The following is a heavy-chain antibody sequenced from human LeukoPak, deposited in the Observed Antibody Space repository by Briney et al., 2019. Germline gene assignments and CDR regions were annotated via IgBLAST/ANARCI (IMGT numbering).Heavy chain of an antibody. Sequence: GGSLRLFCAASGFTFSSYAMSWVRQAPEKGLEWVSAISGEGDSTNYADSVKGRFTISRDNSRNTVYLKKNGQRAEDTAVYYCARGLSHCSGASCSFTWGQGTLATVSP. J-gene: IGHJ5*02. CDR1: GFTFSSYA. D-gene: IGHD2-15*01. V-gene: IGHV3-23*01. CDR2: ISGEGDST. CDR3: ARGLSHCSGASCSFT.